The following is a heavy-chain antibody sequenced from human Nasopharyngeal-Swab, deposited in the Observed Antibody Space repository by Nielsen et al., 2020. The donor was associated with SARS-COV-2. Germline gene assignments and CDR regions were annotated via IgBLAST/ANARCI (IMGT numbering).Heavy chain of an antibody. CDR3: AREGYSGSRRDHRYYYYYGMDV. CDR1: GFTFSSYG. D-gene: IGHD1-26*01. J-gene: IGHJ6*02. CDR2: ISYDGSNK. Sequence: GESLKISCAASGFTFSSYGMHWVRQAPGKGLEWVAVISYDGSNKYYADSVKGRFTISRDNSKNTLYLQMNSLRAEDTAVYYCAREGYSGSRRDHRYYYYYGMDVWGQGTTVTVSS. V-gene: IGHV3-30*03.